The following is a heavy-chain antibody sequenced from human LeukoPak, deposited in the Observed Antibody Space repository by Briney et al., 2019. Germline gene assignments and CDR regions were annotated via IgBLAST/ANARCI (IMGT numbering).Heavy chain of an antibody. CDR2: ISGSGGST. V-gene: IGHV3-23*01. D-gene: IGHD5-18*01. J-gene: IGHJ4*02. Sequence: PGGSLRLSCAASGFTFSSHAMSWVRQAPGKGLEWVSAISGSGGSTYYADSVKGRFTISSDNSKNTLYLQMNSLRAEDTAVYYCAKALEYSYGWYYFDYWGQGTLVTVSS. CDR3: AKALEYSYGWYYFDY. CDR1: GFTFSSHA.